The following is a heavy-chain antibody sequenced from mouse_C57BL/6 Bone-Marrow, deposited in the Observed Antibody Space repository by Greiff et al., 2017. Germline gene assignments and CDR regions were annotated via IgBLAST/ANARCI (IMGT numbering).Heavy chain of an antibody. CDR3: ARDRYGSSFAY. D-gene: IGHD1-1*01. J-gene: IGHJ3*01. V-gene: IGHV5-4*01. Sequence: EVQGVESGGGLVKPGGSLKLCSAASGITFSSSAMSWVRQTPEKRLEWVATISDGGSYTYYPDNVKGRFTISRDNAKNNLYLQMSHLKSEDTAMYYCARDRYGSSFAYCGQGTLVTVSA. CDR2: ISDGGSYT. CDR1: GITFSSSA.